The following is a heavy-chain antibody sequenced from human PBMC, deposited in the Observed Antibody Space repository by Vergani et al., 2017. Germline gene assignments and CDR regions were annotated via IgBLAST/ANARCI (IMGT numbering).Heavy chain of an antibody. J-gene: IGHJ5*02. D-gene: IGHD1-1*01. V-gene: IGHV1-8*03. Sequence: QVQLVQSGAEVKKPGASVKVSCKSSGYTLTSYDINWVRQATGQGLEWMGWMNPNSGNTGYAQKFQGRVTITRNTSISTAYMELSSLRSEDTAVYYCARGPVQLERRNLFDPWGQGTLVTVSS. CDR2: MNPNSGNT. CDR3: ARGPVQLERRNLFDP. CDR1: GYTLTSYD.